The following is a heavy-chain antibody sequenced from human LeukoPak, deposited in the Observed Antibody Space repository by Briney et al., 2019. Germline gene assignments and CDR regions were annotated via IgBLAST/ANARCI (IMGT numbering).Heavy chain of an antibody. V-gene: IGHV3-30-3*01. CDR2: ISYDGSNK. Sequence: GGSLRLSCAASGFTFSSYAMHWVRQAPGKGLEWVAVISYDGSNKYYADSVKGRFTISRDNSKNPLYLQMNRLRAEDTAVYYCARVPYFYDSSPPDYWGQGTLVTVSS. J-gene: IGHJ4*02. D-gene: IGHD3-22*01. CDR1: GFTFSSYA. CDR3: ARVPYFYDSSPPDY.